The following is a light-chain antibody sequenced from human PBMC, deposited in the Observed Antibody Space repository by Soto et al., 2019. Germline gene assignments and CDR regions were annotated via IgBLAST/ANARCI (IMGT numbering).Light chain of an antibody. CDR1: QTVRNNY. CDR2: DAS. CDR3: QQFSSSTLT. V-gene: IGKV3-20*01. Sequence: EFVFTQSPGTLSLSPGERATLSCRANQTVRNNYLAWYQQKPGQAPRLLIYDASSRETGIPDRFSGGGSGTEFTLTISRLEPEDFAVYYCQQFSSSTLTFGGGTKVDIK. J-gene: IGKJ4*01.